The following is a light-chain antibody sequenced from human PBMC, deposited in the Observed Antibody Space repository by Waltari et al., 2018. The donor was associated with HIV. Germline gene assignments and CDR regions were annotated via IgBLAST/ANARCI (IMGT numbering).Light chain of an antibody. CDR3: QQSYKAPRT. CDR1: QTISTY. V-gene: IGKV1-39*01. Sequence: DIQMTQSPSSLSASVGAGVPITCRASQTISTYLNWYQQKPGKAPNLLIYAAFNLQSGVPSRFSGSGSGTDFTLTISSLQPEDFASYYCQQSYKAPRTFGQGTKVEIK. J-gene: IGKJ1*01. CDR2: AAF.